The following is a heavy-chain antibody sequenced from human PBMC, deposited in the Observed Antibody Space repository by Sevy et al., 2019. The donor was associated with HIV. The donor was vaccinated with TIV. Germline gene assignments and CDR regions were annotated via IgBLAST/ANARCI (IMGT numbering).Heavy chain of an antibody. CDR2: ISGSGGST. V-gene: IGHV3-23*01. Sequence: GGSLRLSCAASGFTFSSYAMSWVRQAPGKGLEWVSAISGSGGSTYYADSVKGRFTISRDNSKNTRYLQMNSLRAEDTAVYYCAKVGFGVVGATENDYWGQGTLVTVSS. CDR1: GFTFSSYA. D-gene: IGHD1-26*01. CDR3: AKVGFGVVGATENDY. J-gene: IGHJ4*02.